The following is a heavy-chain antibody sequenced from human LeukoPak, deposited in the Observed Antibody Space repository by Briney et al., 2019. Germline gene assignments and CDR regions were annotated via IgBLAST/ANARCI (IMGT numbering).Heavy chain of an antibody. CDR3: ASKQWLVRAKTEDDY. D-gene: IGHD6-19*01. CDR2: INPNSGGT. V-gene: IGHV1-2*02. Sequence: ASVNVSCKASGYTFTGYYMHWVRQAPGQGLEWIGWINPNSGGTNYAQKFQGRVTMTRDTSISTAYVELSRLRSDDTAVYYCASKQWLVRAKTEDDYWGQGTLVTVSS. J-gene: IGHJ4*02. CDR1: GYTFTGYY.